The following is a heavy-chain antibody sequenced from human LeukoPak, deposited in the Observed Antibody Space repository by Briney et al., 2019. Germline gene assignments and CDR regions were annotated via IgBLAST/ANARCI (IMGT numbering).Heavy chain of an antibody. V-gene: IGHV4-34*01. CDR2: IKYSGST. CDR1: GGSFSGYY. J-gene: IGHJ6*02. CDR3: ARSGSGSHTYYYYGMDV. D-gene: IGHD3-10*01. Sequence: PSETLSLTCAVYGGSFSGYYWNWIRQPPGKGLEWIGEIKYSGSTNYNPSLKSRVTISVDTSKNQFSLKLSSVTAADTAVYYCARSGSGSHTYYYYGMDVWGQGTTVTVSS.